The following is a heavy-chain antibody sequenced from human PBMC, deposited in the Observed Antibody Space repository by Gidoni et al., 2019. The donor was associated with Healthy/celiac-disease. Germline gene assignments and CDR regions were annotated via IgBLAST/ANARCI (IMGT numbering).Heavy chain of an antibody. CDR2: ISGSGGST. CDR3: AKGETVTTDCYFDY. Sequence: EVQLLESGGGLVQPGGSLRLSCAAPGFTFSSYAMSWVRQAPGKGLAWVPAISGSGGSTYYADSVKGRFTISRDNSKNTLYLQMNRLRAEDTAVYYCAKGETVTTDCYFDYWGQGTLVTVSS. J-gene: IGHJ4*02. D-gene: IGHD4-17*01. CDR1: GFTFSSYA. V-gene: IGHV3-23*01.